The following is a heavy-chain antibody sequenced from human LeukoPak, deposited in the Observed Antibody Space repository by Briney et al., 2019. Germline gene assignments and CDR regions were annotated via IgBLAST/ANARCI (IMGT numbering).Heavy chain of an antibody. Sequence: PGGSLRLSCAASGFTLSSYAMSWVRQAPGKGLEWVSAISGSGGSTYDADSVKGRFTISRDNSKNTLYLQMNSLRADDTAVYYCAKGDYGSGSYFLGPFDYWGQGTLVTVSS. J-gene: IGHJ4*02. CDR2: ISGSGGST. CDR1: GFTLSSYA. D-gene: IGHD3-10*01. V-gene: IGHV3-23*01. CDR3: AKGDYGSGSYFLGPFDY.